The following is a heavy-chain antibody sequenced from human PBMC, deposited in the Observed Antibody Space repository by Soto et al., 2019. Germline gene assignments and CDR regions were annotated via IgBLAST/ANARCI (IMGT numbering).Heavy chain of an antibody. J-gene: IGHJ4*02. V-gene: IGHV3-74*01. CDR2: INSDGSST. D-gene: IGHD5-12*01. Sequence: GRSLRLSCAASGFTFSSYWMHWVRQAPGKGLVWVSRINSDGSSTSYADSVKGRFTISRDNAKNTLYLQMNSLRAEDTAVYYCARVPGGYASDYFDYWGQGTLVTVSS. CDR1: GFTFSSYW. CDR3: ARVPGGYASDYFDY.